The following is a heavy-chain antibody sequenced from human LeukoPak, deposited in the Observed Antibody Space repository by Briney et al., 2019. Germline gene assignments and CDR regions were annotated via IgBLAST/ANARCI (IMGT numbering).Heavy chain of an antibody. CDR1: GFTFNRSW. CDR2: INNDGSGT. CDR3: ARDGDGNYPLDY. Sequence: GGSLRLSCAASGFTFNRSWMHWVRQAPGQRLVWVSRINNDGSGTTYADSVKGRFTISRDNAKNTLYLQMNSLRADDTAFYYCARDGDGNYPLDYWGQGTLVTVSS. D-gene: IGHD1-7*01. V-gene: IGHV3-74*03. J-gene: IGHJ4*02.